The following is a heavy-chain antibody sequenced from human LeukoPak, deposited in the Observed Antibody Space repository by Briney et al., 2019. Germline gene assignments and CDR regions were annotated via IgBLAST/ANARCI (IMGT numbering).Heavy chain of an antibody. V-gene: IGHV1-18*01. Sequence: GASVKVSCKASGYTFTSYGISWVRQAPGQGLEWMGWISAYNGNTNYAQKLQGRVTMTTDTSTSAAYMELRSLRSDDTAVYYCARDVEHMVRGVITSYYYYYMDVWGKGTTVTISS. CDR1: GYTFTSYG. CDR3: ARDVEHMVRGVITSYYYYYMDV. D-gene: IGHD3-10*01. CDR2: ISAYNGNT. J-gene: IGHJ6*03.